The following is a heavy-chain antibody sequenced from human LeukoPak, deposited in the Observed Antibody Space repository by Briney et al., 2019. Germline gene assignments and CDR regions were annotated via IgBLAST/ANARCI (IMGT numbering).Heavy chain of an antibody. CDR1: GYTFSSYG. J-gene: IGHJ4*02. CDR3: ARNYEFWSFDY. V-gene: IGHV1-18*01. CDR2: ISAYDGNT. Sequence: ASVKVSCKASGYTFSSYGISWVRQAPGQGLEWMGWISAYDGNTNYAQKLQGRVTMTTDTSTSTAYMELRSLRSDDTALYYCARNYEFWSFDYWGQGTLVIVSS. D-gene: IGHD3-3*01.